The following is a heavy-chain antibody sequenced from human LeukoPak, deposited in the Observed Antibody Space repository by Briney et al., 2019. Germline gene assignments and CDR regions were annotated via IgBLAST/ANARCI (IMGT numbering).Heavy chain of an antibody. CDR2: IKQDGSEK. CDR1: GLTFSSYW. D-gene: IGHD3-22*01. V-gene: IGHV3-7*01. CDR3: ARERLNYYDSSGPFDY. Sequence: PGRSLRLSCAASGLTFSSYWMSWVRQAPGKGLEWVANIKQDGSEKYYVDSVKGRFTISRDNAKNSLYLQMNSLRAEDTAVYYCARERLNYYDSSGPFDYWGQGTLVTVSS. J-gene: IGHJ4*02.